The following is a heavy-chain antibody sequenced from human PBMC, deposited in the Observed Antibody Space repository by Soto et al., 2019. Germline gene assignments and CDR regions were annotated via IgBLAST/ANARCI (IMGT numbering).Heavy chain of an antibody. CDR1: GGTFSSYA. CDR3: ARGTDYYDSSGYYYDPAPVDY. V-gene: IGHV1-69*13. Sequence: GASVKVSCKASGGTFSSYAISWVRQAPGQGLEWMGGIIPIFGTANYAQKFQGRVTITADESTSTAYMELSSLRSEDTAVYYCARGTDYYDSSGYYYDPAPVDYWGQGTLVTVS. CDR2: IIPIFGTA. J-gene: IGHJ4*02. D-gene: IGHD3-22*01.